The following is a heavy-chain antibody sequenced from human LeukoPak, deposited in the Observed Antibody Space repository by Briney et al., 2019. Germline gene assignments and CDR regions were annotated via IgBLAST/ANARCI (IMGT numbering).Heavy chain of an antibody. D-gene: IGHD6-13*01. V-gene: IGHV3-21*01. CDR1: GFTFSSYS. CDR3: ARDPGEEQLVPPGY. Sequence: GGSLRLSCAASGFTFSSYSMNWVRQAPRKGLEWVSSISSSSSYIYYADSVKGRFTISRDNAKNSLYLQMNSLRAEDTAVYYCARDPGEEQLVPPGYWGQGTLVTVSS. CDR2: ISSSSSYI. J-gene: IGHJ4*02.